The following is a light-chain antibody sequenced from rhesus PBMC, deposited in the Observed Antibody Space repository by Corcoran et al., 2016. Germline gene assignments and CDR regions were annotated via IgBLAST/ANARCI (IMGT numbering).Light chain of an antibody. CDR3: QQYNSSPWT. CDR2: KAS. Sequence: DIQMTQSPSSLSASVGDTVTITCRASRSISSWLAWYQQKPGKAPKVLIYKASTLQSGVPSRFSGSGSGTDFSLTISSLQSEDFATYYCQQYNSSPWTFGLGTKVEIK. J-gene: IGKJ1*01. V-gene: IGKV1-22*01. CDR1: RSISSW.